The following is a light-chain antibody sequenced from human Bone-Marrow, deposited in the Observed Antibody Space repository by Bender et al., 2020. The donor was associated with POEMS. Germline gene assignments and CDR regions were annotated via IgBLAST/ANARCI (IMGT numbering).Light chain of an antibody. Sequence: QSALTQPASVSGSPGQSITISCTGTRSDIGGYNYVSWYQQHPGKAPKLLIYEVTNRPSGVSDRFSGFKSGNTASLTIFGLQPEDEARYYCSSYTDTNSLLFGGGTSLTVL. V-gene: IGLV2-14*01. J-gene: IGLJ2*01. CDR1: RSDIGGYNY. CDR3: SSYTDTNSLL. CDR2: EVT.